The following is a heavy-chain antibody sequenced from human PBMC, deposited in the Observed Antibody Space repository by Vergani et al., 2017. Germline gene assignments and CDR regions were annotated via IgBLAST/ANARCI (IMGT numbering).Heavy chain of an antibody. J-gene: IGHJ4*02. Sequence: QVQLVESGGGVVQPGRSLRLSCAASGFTFSSHGMHRVRQAPGKGLEWVAVIWYDGSNKYYADSVKGRFTISRDNSKNTLDLQMNSLRAEDTAVYYCARGARKVDCWGRGTLVTVSS. CDR3: ARGARKVDC. V-gene: IGHV3-33*01. CDR2: IWYDGSNK. CDR1: GFTFSSHG.